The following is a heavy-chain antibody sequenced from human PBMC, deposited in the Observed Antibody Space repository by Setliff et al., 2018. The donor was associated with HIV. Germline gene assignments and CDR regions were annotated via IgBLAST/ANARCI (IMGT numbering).Heavy chain of an antibody. J-gene: IGHJ5*02. Sequence: PVGSLRLSCATSGFTFSDYWMDWVRQTPGKGLEWVATIKQDGSEIYYVDSVKGRFTISRDNAKTSLYLEMSSLRVEDTAVYFCASMWKVGAWGRGTLVTVSS. V-gene: IGHV3-7*03. CDR1: GFTFSDYW. D-gene: IGHD1-26*01. CDR2: IKQDGSEI. CDR3: ASMWKVGA.